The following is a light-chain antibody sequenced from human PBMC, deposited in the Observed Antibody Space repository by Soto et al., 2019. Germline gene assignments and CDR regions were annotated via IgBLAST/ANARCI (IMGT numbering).Light chain of an antibody. CDR3: FSYAVSYPLV. Sequence: QSALTQPRSVSGSPGQSVTISCTGTSSDVGGYNYVSWYQQHPGKAPKLMIYDVSKRPSGVPDRFSGSKSGNSASLTISGLQADDDADFYFFSYAVSYPLVFGTGTKLTVL. CDR1: SSDVGGYNY. CDR2: DVS. V-gene: IGLV2-11*01. J-gene: IGLJ1*01.